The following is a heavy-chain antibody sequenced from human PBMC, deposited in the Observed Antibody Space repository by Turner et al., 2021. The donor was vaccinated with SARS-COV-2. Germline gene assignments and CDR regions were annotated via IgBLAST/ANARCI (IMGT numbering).Heavy chain of an antibody. Sequence: QVQLQESGPGLVKPSQTLSLTCTVSGGSISSGGYYWSWIRQHPGEGLEWIGYIYNSGNTYYTPSLKSRVTISVDSSKNQFSLKLSSVTAADTAVYFCARSSTSSNRFDYWGQGTLVTVSS. V-gene: IGHV4-31*03. CDR1: GGSISSGGYY. CDR3: ARSSTSSNRFDY. CDR2: IYNSGNT. J-gene: IGHJ4*02. D-gene: IGHD6-13*01.